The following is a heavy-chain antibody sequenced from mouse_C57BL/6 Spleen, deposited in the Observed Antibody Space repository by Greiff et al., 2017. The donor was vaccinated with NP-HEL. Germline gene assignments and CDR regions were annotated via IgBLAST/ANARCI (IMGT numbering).Heavy chain of an antibody. CDR3: ARSDDGYYSFAY. D-gene: IGHD2-3*01. CDR1: GYAFSSSW. CDR2: IYPGDGDT. Sequence: QVQLKQSGPELVKPGASVKISCKASGYAFSSSWMNWVKQRPGKGLEWIGRIYPGDGDTNYNGKFKGKATLTADKSSSTAYMQLSSLTSEDSAVYFCARSDDGYYSFAYWGQGTLVTVSA. J-gene: IGHJ3*01. V-gene: IGHV1-82*01.